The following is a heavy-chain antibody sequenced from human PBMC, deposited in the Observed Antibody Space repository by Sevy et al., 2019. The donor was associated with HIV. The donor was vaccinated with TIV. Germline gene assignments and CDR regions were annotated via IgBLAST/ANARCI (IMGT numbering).Heavy chain of an antibody. CDR2: IYYSGST. J-gene: IGHJ4*02. CDR1: GGSISSSSYY. V-gene: IGHV4-39*01. D-gene: IGHD1-7*01. CDR3: ARRNYWNYADY. Sequence: SETLSLTCTVSGGSISSSSYYWGWIRQPPGKGLEWIGSIYYSGSTYYNPSLKSRVTISVDTSKNQFSLKLSSVIAADTAVYYCARRNYWNYADYWGQGTLVTVS.